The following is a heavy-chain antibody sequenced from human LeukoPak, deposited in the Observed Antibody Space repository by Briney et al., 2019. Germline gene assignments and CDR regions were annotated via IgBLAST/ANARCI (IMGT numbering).Heavy chain of an antibody. CDR3: ATRGYCSGGSCYSGYYYYMDV. CDR2: IYTSGST. V-gene: IGHV4-4*07. CDR1: GGSISSYY. J-gene: IGHJ6*03. D-gene: IGHD2-15*01. Sequence: SETLSLTCTVSGGSISSYYWSWIRQPAGKGLERIGRIYTSGSTNYNPSLKSRVTMSVDTSKNQFSLKLSSVTAADTAVYYCATRGYCSGGSCYSGYYYYMDVRGKGTTVTVSS.